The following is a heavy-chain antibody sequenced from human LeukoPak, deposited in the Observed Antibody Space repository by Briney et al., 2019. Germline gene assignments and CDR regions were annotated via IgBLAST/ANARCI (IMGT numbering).Heavy chain of an antibody. CDR1: GFTFSNYG. Sequence: GRSLRLSCAASGFTFSNYGIHWVRQAPGKGLEWVALIWYDGTNKYYGDSVKGRFTISRDNSKNTLYLQMNSLRAEDTAVYYCAKCDSPVAGDFFDYWGQGTLVTVSS. CDR3: AKCDSPVAGDFFDY. J-gene: IGHJ4*02. CDR2: IWYDGTNK. V-gene: IGHV3-33*06. D-gene: IGHD6-19*01.